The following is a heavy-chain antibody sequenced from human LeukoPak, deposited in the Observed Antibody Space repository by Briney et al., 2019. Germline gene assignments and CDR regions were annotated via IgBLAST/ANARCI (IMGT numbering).Heavy chain of an antibody. CDR1: GFTFSSYW. J-gene: IGHJ3*02. D-gene: IGHD3-22*01. Sequence: GGSLRLSCAASGFTFSSYWMHWVRQAPGKGLVWVSRINSDGSSTSYADSVKGRFTISRDNAKDTLYLQMNSLRAEDTAVYYCARETYYYDSSGYYSLTGRAFDIWGQGTMVTVSS. V-gene: IGHV3-74*01. CDR3: ARETYYYDSSGYYSLTGRAFDI. CDR2: INSDGSST.